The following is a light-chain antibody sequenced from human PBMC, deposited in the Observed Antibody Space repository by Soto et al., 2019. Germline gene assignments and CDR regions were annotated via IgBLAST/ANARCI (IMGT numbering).Light chain of an antibody. CDR2: EDD. CDR3: LSFDSDTQV. CDR1: SGSIASNS. V-gene: IGLV6-57*03. J-gene: IGLJ3*02. Sequence: NFMLTQPHSVSESPGKTVTISCTRISGSIASNSVQWFQQRPGSAPTTVIFEDDQRPSGVPDRFSGSIDSSSNSASLTISGLKTDDEADYYCLSFDSDTQVFGGGTKLTVL.